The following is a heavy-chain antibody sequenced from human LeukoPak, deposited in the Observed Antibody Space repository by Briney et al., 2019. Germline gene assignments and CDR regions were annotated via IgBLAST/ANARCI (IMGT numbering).Heavy chain of an antibody. D-gene: IGHD6-19*01. J-gene: IGHJ4*02. Sequence: GGSLRLSCAVSGLTFSSYNMNWVRQAPGKGLEWVSYISNSGSMIYYADSVKGRFTISRDNAKNSLYLQMNSLRAEDTAVYYCARAKGQWPTPGFDYWGQGTLVTVSS. CDR2: ISNSGSMI. CDR1: GLTFSSYN. V-gene: IGHV3-48*01. CDR3: ARAKGQWPTPGFDY.